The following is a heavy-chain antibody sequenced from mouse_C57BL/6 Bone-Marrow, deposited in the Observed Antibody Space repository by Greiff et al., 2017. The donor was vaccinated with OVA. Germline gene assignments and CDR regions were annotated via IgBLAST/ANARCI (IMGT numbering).Heavy chain of an antibody. CDR1: GFTFSSYG. J-gene: IGHJ2*01. D-gene: IGHD1-1*01. V-gene: IGHV5-6*01. CDR2: ISSGGSYT. Sequence: EVQLVESGGDLVKPGGSLKLSCAASGFTFSSYGMSWVRQTPDKRLEWVATISSGGSYTYYPDNVKGRFTISRDNAKNTLYLQMSSLQSEDSAMYYCARHGVLATDYWGQGTTLTVSS. CDR3: ARHGVLATDY.